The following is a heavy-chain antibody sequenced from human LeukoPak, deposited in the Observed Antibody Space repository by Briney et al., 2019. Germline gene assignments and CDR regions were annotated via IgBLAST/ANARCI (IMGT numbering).Heavy chain of an antibody. CDR2: INPNSGGT. J-gene: IGHJ4*02. V-gene: IGHV1-2*02. Sequence: ASVKVSCKASGYTFTGYYMHWVRQAPGQGLEWMGWINPNSGGTNYAQKFQGRVTMTRDTSISIAYMELSRLRSDDTAVYYCARAPIRYFDWLLPDDYWGQGTLVTVSS. CDR1: GYTFTGYY. D-gene: IGHD3-9*01. CDR3: ARAPIRYFDWLLPDDY.